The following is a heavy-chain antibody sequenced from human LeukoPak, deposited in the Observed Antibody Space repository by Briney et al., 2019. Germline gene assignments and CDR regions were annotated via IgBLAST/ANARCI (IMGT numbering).Heavy chain of an antibody. J-gene: IGHJ4*02. CDR2: IYTSGNT. D-gene: IGHD2-2*01. CDR1: GGSISSGGRY. V-gene: IGHV4-61*02. CDR3: ASALSSLGGY. Sequence: PSQTLSLTXTVSGGSISSGGRYWRWIRQPAGKGLDWIGRIYTSGNTNYNPSLKSRVTISADTSKNQFSLRLRSVTAADTAVYYCASALSSLGGYWGQGTLVTVSS.